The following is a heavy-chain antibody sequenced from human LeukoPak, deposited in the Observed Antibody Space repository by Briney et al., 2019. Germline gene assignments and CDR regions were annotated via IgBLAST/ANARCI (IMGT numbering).Heavy chain of an antibody. Sequence: GGSLRLSCAASGFTFSSYGMHWVRQAPGKGLEWVAVISYDGSNKYYADSVKGRFTISRDNSKNPLYLQMNSLRAEDTAVYYCARENLPNIAAAAHYYYYGMDVWGQGTTVTVSS. CDR1: GFTFSSYG. V-gene: IGHV3-30*03. D-gene: IGHD6-13*01. J-gene: IGHJ6*02. CDR3: ARENLPNIAAAAHYYYYGMDV. CDR2: ISYDGSNK.